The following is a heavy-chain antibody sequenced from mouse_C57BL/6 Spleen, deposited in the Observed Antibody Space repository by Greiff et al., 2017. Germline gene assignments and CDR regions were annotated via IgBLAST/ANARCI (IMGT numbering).Heavy chain of an antibody. CDR1: GYTFTDYY. D-gene: IGHD4-1*01. CDR2: INPNNGGT. V-gene: IGHV1-26*01. CDR3: ARRGLGRAMHY. Sequence: VQLQQSGPELVKPGASVKISCKASGYTFTDYYMNWVKQSHGKSLEWIGDINPNNGGTSYNQKFKGKATLTVDKSSSTAYMELRSLTSEDSAVYYCARRGLGRAMHYWGQGTSVTVSS. J-gene: IGHJ4*01.